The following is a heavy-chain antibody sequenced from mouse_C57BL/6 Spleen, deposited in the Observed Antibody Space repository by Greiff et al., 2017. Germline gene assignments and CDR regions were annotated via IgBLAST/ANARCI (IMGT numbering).Heavy chain of an antibody. CDR2: IYPSDSET. CDR1: GYTFTSYW. V-gene: IGHV1-61*01. CDR3: AREGSSYDYYAMDY. J-gene: IGHJ4*01. Sequence: QVQLQQPGAELVRPGSSVKLSCKASGYTFTSYWLDWVKQRPGQGLEWIGNIYPSDSETHYNQKFKDKATLTVDKSSSTAYMQLSSLTSEDSAVYYCAREGSSYDYYAMDYWGQGTSVTVSS. D-gene: IGHD1-1*01.